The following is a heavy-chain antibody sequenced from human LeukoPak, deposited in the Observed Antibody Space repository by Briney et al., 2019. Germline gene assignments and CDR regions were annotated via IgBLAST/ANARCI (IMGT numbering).Heavy chain of an antibody. J-gene: IGHJ4*02. CDR2: ISAYNGNT. Sequence: ASVKVSCKASGYTFTSYGISWVRLAPGQGLGWMGWISAYNGNTNYAQKLQGRVTMTTDTSTSTAYMELRSLRSDDTAVYYCARAEYCSSTSCYSGGRLYSSSAGDYWGQGTLVTVSS. CDR1: GYTFTSYG. V-gene: IGHV1-18*01. CDR3: ARAEYCSSTSCYSGGRLYSSSAGDY. D-gene: IGHD2-2*01.